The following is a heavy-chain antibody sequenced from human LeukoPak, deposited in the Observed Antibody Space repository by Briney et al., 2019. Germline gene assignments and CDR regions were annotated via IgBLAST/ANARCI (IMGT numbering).Heavy chain of an antibody. J-gene: IGHJ4*02. V-gene: IGHV4-30-4*08. CDR1: GGSVNSGDYY. D-gene: IGHD3-22*01. CDR2: IYYSGST. Sequence: PSETLSLTCTVSGGSVNSGDYYWSWVRQPPGTGLEWIGYIYYSGSTYSNPSLKSRVTISLDTSKNQFSLKLSSVTAVDTAVYYCARAADSSGYYGFDYWGEGTLVTVST. CDR3: ARAADSSGYYGFDY.